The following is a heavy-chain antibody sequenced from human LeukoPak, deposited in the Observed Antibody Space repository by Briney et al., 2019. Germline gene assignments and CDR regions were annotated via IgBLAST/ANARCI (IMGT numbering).Heavy chain of an antibody. CDR1: GFTFSNYW. CDR3: AIMHGYYDGSGFWVQ. V-gene: IGHV3-7*03. Sequence: GGSLRLSCAASGFTFSNYWMTWVRQVPGKGLEWVANIKQDGSEKYYVDSVRGRFTISRDNTRNTLYLQMNSLRDEDTGVYYCAIMHGYYDGSGFWVQWGQGTLVTVSS. J-gene: IGHJ4*02. CDR2: IKQDGSEK. D-gene: IGHD3-22*01.